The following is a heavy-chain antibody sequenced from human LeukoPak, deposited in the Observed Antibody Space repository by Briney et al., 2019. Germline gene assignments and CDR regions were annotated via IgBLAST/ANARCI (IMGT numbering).Heavy chain of an antibody. D-gene: IGHD4/OR15-4a*01. V-gene: IGHV1-8*01. Sequence: GASVKVSCKASGYAFTSYDVNWVRQATGQGPEWMGWRNPNTGKRAYAQKFQGRVYMSRYPSAGTVQMDLSSLTSDDTAVYFCARGVGLTTLANSAFDIWGQGTVVTVSS. CDR1: GYAFTSYD. CDR2: RNPNTGKR. CDR3: ARGVGLTTLANSAFDI. J-gene: IGHJ3*02.